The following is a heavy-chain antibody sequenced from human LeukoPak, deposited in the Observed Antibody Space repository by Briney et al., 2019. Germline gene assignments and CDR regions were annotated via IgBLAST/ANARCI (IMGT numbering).Heavy chain of an antibody. J-gene: IGHJ4*02. CDR2: ISGSGGST. D-gene: IGHD2-21*01. Sequence: GGSLRLSCAASGFTFSSYAMSWVRQAPGKGLEWVSAISGSGGSTYYADSVKGRFTISRDNSKNTLYLQMNSLRAEDTAVYYCARGQHIVSGTDYWGQGTLVTVSS. CDR3: ARGQHIVSGTDY. V-gene: IGHV3-23*01. CDR1: GFTFSSYA.